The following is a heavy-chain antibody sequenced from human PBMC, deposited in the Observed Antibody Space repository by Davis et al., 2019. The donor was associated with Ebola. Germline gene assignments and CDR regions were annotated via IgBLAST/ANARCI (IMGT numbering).Heavy chain of an antibody. Sequence: SETLSLTCTVSGGPISTYFWSWLRQPPGKGLEWIGYVFHSGTTNYNPSLKSRVTMSVDTSNNQFSLNLSSVTAADTAVYYCARHLTYSSSSTFDTRFDPWGQGTLVTVSS. CDR1: GGPISTYF. CDR2: VFHSGTT. V-gene: IGHV4-59*08. D-gene: IGHD6-6*01. J-gene: IGHJ5*02. CDR3: ARHLTYSSSSTFDTRFDP.